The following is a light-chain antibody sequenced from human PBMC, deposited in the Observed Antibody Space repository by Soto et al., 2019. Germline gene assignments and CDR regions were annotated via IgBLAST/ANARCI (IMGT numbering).Light chain of an antibody. Sequence: QSALTQPPSASGSPGQSVTISCTGTSSDVGAYKYVSWYQQYPGKAPKLMIYEVTKRPSGVPDRFSGSKSGNTASLTVSGLQAEDAADYYCTSYVGNDIWVFGGGTHLTVL. J-gene: IGLJ3*02. CDR2: EVT. CDR1: SSDVGAYKY. CDR3: TSYVGNDIWV. V-gene: IGLV2-8*01.